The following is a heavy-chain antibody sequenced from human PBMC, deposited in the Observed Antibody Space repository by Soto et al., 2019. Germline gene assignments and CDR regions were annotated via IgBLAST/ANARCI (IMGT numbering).Heavy chain of an antibody. Sequence: SGPTLVNPTETLTLTCTVSGFSLSSAGMGVSWIRQPPGKAPEWLANIFSDDEKSFRTSLKSRLTISKDTSKSQVVLTMTNMAPVDTGTYYCARINDCGGDCYPFDYWSQGTLVTVSS. CDR2: IFSDDEK. CDR1: GFSLSSAGMG. V-gene: IGHV2-26*01. J-gene: IGHJ4*02. CDR3: ARINDCGGDCYPFDY. D-gene: IGHD2-21*02.